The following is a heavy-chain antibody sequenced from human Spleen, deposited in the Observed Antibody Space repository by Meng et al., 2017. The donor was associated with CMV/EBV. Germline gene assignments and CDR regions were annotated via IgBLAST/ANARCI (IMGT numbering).Heavy chain of an antibody. CDR2: INPNSGGA. V-gene: IGHV1-18*01. Sequence: ASVKVSCKASGYTFTSYGISWVRQAPGQGLEWMGWINPNSGGANYAQKLQGRVTMTTDTSTSTAYMELRSLRSDDTAVYYCARDSYSYYYGSGSYTYYYYGMDVWGQGTTVTVSS. CDR3: ARDSYSYYYGSGSYTYYYYGMDV. CDR1: GYTFTSYG. J-gene: IGHJ6*02. D-gene: IGHD3-10*01.